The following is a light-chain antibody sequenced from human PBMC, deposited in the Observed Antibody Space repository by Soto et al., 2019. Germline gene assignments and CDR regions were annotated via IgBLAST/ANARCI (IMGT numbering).Light chain of an antibody. CDR2: TIS. V-gene: IGKV2-30*01. Sequence: DVVMTQSPLSLPVPLGQPASISCRSSQGLVLSDGNTYLSWFHQRPGQSPRRLIYTISDRASGVPTRFSGSGSGTDFTLKISGLEAEDVGVYYCMQSAPWPWTFGPGTKVEV. CDR1: QGLVLSDGNTY. CDR3: MQSAPWPWT. J-gene: IGKJ1*01.